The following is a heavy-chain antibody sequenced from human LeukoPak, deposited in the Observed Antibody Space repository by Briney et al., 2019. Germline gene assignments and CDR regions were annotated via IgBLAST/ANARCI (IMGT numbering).Heavy chain of an antibody. J-gene: IGHJ4*02. CDR2: VNPNSGGT. V-gene: IGHV1-2*02. Sequence: ASVKVSCKASGYTFTDYYMHWVRQAPGQGLEWMGWVNPNSGGTNYAQKFQGRVTMTRDTPISTAYVELSRLRSDDTAVYYCARDMAGWPFAYWGRGTLVTVSS. CDR1: GYTFTDYY. D-gene: IGHD6-19*01. CDR3: ARDMAGWPFAY.